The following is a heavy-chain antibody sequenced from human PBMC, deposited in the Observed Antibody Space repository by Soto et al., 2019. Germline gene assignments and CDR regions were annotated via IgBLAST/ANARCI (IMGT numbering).Heavy chain of an antibody. Sequence: VQLVESGGGVVQPGRSLRLSCAASGFTFSSYAMHWVRQAPGKGLEWVAVISYDGSNKYYADSVKGRFTISRDNSKNTLYLQMNSLRAEDTAVYYCARPLLWFGELSGFDPWGQGTLVTVSS. CDR3: ARPLLWFGELSGFDP. CDR2: ISYDGSNK. J-gene: IGHJ5*02. CDR1: GFTFSSYA. D-gene: IGHD3-10*01. V-gene: IGHV3-30-3*01.